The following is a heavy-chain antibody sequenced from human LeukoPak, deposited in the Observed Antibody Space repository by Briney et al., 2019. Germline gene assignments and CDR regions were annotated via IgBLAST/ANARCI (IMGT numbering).Heavy chain of an antibody. V-gene: IGHV4-61*02. CDR3: ARLPFYDSSGY. D-gene: IGHD3-22*01. CDR2: IYTSGGT. J-gene: IGHJ4*02. Sequence: PSETLSLTCTVSGGSISSGSHYWSWIRQPAGKGLEWIGRIYTSGGTNYNPSLKSRVTISVDTSKNQFSLKLSSVTAADTAVYYCARLPFYDSSGYWGQGTLVTVSS. CDR1: GGSISSGSHY.